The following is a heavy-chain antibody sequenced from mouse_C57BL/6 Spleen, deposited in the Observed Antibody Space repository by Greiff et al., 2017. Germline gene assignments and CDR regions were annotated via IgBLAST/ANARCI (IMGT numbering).Heavy chain of an antibody. CDR2: INPSSGYT. CDR3: ARRDYDRDYYAMDY. V-gene: IGHV1-7*01. J-gene: IGHJ4*01. CDR1: GYTFTSYW. Sequence: QVHVKQSGAELAKPGASVKLSCKASGYTFTSYWMHWVKQRPGQGLEWIGYINPSSGYTKYNQKFKDKATLTADKSSSTAYMQLSSLTYEDSAVYYCARRDYDRDYYAMDYWGQGTSVTVSS. D-gene: IGHD2-4*01.